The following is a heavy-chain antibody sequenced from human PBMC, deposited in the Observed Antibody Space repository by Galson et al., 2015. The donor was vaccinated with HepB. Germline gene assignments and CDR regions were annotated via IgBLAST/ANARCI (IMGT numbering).Heavy chain of an antibody. D-gene: IGHD1-26*01. CDR2: INTNTGNP. J-gene: IGHJ6*03. CDR3: AGGIVGARWNRYYYYYMDV. CDR1: GYTFTSYA. V-gene: IGHV7-4-1*02. Sequence: SVKVSCKASGYTFTSYAMNWVRQAPGQGLEWMGWINTNTGNPTYAQGFTGRFVFSLDTSVSTAYLQISSLKAEDTAVYYCAGGIVGARWNRYYYYYMDVWGKGTTVTVSS.